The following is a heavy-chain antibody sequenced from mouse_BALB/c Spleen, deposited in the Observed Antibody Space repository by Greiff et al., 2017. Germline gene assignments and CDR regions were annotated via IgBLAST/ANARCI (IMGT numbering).Heavy chain of an antibody. J-gene: IGHJ2*01. CDR3: ARDEDGSSYFDY. CDR1: GYAFSSSW. D-gene: IGHD1-1*01. Sequence: QVQLQQSGPELVKPGSSVKISCKASGYAFSSSWMNWVKQRPGQGLEWIGRIYPGDGDTNCNGKFKGKATLTADKSSSTAYMQLSSLTSVDSAVYFCARDEDGSSYFDYWGQGTTLTVSS. CDR2: IYPGDGDT. V-gene: IGHV1-82*01.